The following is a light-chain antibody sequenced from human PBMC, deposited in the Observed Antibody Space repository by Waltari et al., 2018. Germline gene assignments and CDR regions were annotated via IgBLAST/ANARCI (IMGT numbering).Light chain of an antibody. CDR1: SSDVGGYDY. CDR2: DVS. CDR3: SSYSSIVTLVV. Sequence: QSALTQPASVSGSPGQSITISCTGTSSDVGGYDYVSWYQQLPGKAPNLLISDVSQRPSGVFSFFSGSKSGNSFSLSIFGLHPEDEALYYCSSYSSIVTLVVFGGGTKLTVL. V-gene: IGLV2-14*03. J-gene: IGLJ2*01.